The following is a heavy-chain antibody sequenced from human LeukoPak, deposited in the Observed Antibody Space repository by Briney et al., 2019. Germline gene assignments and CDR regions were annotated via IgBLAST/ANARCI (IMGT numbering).Heavy chain of an antibody. V-gene: IGHV3-23*01. D-gene: IGHD3-3*01. Sequence: GGSLRLSCAASGFTFSSYAMSWVRQAPGQGLEWVSAISGSGGSTYYADSVKGRFSISRDNSKNTLYLQMNSLRAQDTAVYYCATNDRLYSNRLEYYFEYWGQGTLGTVSS. CDR3: ATNDRLYSNRLEYYFEY. CDR1: GFTFSSYA. J-gene: IGHJ4*02. CDR2: ISGSGGST.